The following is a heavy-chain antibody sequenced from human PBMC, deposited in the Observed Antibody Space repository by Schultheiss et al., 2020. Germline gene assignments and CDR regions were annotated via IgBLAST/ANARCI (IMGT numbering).Heavy chain of an antibody. Sequence: ASVKVSCKASGYTFTSYGISWVRQAPGQGLEWLGWISAYNGNTNSAQKFQGRVTMTTDTSTSTAYMELRSLRSDDTAVYYCAKDPSKIAVTGFGNWFDPWGQGTLVTVSS. D-gene: IGHD6-19*01. J-gene: IGHJ5*02. CDR3: AKDPSKIAVTGFGNWFDP. V-gene: IGHV1-18*01. CDR2: ISAYNGNT. CDR1: GYTFTSYG.